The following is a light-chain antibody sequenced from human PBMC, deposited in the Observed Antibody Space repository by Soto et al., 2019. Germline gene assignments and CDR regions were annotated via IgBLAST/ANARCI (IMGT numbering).Light chain of an antibody. CDR2: YAS. Sequence: EVGLMQSPGTLSLSPGERATLSCRASQSVTSNRLAWYQQKPGQAPRLLIYYASTRATGIPDRFIGSGSGADFTLTISRLEPEDFAVYYCQQHGGSPLFTFGPGTKVDIK. CDR1: QSVTSNR. CDR3: QQHGGSPLFT. J-gene: IGKJ3*01. V-gene: IGKV3-20*01.